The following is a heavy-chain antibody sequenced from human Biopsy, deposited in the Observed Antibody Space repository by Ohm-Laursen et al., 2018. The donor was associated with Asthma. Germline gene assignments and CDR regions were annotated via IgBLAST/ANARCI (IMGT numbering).Heavy chain of an antibody. D-gene: IGHD6-19*01. Sequence: SLRLSCTATRFTYEMHWVRQAPGKGLEWVAVISYDRSSIYYADSVKGRFTISRDNSKNTLSLQMNSLTAEDTAVYYCAREGVAGTHIEDWGQGTLVTVSS. J-gene: IGHJ4*02. V-gene: IGHV3-30-3*01. CDR1: RFTYE. CDR2: ISYDRSSI. CDR3: AREGVAGTHIED.